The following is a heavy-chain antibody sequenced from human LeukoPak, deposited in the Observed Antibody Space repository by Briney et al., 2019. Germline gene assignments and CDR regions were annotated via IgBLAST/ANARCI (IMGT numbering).Heavy chain of an antibody. CDR2: IWYDGSNK. CDR3: ARESRKGLFPNSNWYFDI. J-gene: IGHJ2*01. CDR1: GFTFSSYG. D-gene: IGHD1-7*01. Sequence: GGSLRLSCAGSGFTFSSYGMHWVRQAPGKVLEWVGVIWYDGSNKYYADSVKGRFTISRDNSKNTLYLQMNSLRAEDTAVYYCARESRKGLFPNSNWYFDIWGRGNLVTVSS. V-gene: IGHV3-33*01.